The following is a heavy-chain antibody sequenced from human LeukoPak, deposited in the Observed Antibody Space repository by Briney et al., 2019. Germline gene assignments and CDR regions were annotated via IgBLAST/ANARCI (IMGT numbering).Heavy chain of an antibody. V-gene: IGHV3-21*01. Sequence: GGSLRLSCAASGFTFSNYSMNWVRQTPGKGLDRVSSISTSCTHIYYADSVKGRFTITRDNAKNSLFLQMNSLRAEDTAVYYCATISLTYSDYDLGFFDSWGQGALVTVSS. D-gene: IGHD5-12*01. CDR3: ATISLTYSDYDLGFFDS. J-gene: IGHJ4*02. CDR1: GFTFSNYS. CDR2: ISTSCTHI.